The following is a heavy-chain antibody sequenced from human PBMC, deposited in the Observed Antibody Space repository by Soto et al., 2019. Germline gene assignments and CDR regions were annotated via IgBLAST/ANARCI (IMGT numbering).Heavy chain of an antibody. Sequence: PGGSLRLSCAASGFTFSSYWMSWVRQAPGKGLEWVANIKQDGSEKYYVDSVKGRFTISRDNAKNSLYLQMNSLRAEDTAVYYCARVGGFGEFLDAFDIWGQGTMVTVSS. CDR2: IKQDGSEK. J-gene: IGHJ3*02. CDR1: GFTFSSYW. V-gene: IGHV3-7*01. CDR3: ARVGGFGEFLDAFDI. D-gene: IGHD3-10*01.